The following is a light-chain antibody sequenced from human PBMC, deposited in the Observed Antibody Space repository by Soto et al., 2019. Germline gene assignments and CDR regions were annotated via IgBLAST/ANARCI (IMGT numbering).Light chain of an antibody. CDR2: GAT. Sequence: KMTLSPVAVSASEEDRVTITFRTSQDITNYLVWYQQKPGKVPERLIYGATNLQSGVPSRFSGSGSGTEFTLTISSLQPEDFATYYCLQHNRYPWTFGQGTKVDIK. CDR3: LQHNRYPWT. V-gene: IGKV1-17*03. J-gene: IGKJ1*01. CDR1: QDITNY.